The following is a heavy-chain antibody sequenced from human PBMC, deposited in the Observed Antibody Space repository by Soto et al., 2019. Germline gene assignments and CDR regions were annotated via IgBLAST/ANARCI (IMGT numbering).Heavy chain of an antibody. J-gene: IGHJ4*02. CDR3: VSVIAIPGYPDN. Sequence: QVQLVQSGAEVRQPASSVKVSCKTSGGTFSSYAISWVRQAPGQGLEWMGGIVPIVDTSTYAQKFQGRVTITADESTSTAYMELRSLRSDDTGIYYCVSVIAIPGYPDNWGLGTLVTVAS. CDR1: GGTFSSYA. V-gene: IGHV1-69*12. CDR2: IVPIVDTS. D-gene: IGHD5-12*01.